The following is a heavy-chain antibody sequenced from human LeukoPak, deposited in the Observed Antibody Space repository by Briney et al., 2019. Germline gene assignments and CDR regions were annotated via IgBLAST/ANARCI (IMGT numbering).Heavy chain of an antibody. D-gene: IGHD3-3*01. CDR3: ARGGYDLWSGYYTGEKYYYGMDV. V-gene: IGHV1-8*01. J-gene: IGHJ6*02. CDR1: GYTFTSYD. Sequence: ASVKVSCKASGYTFTSYDINWVRQATGQGLEWMGWMNPNSGNTGYAQKFQGRVTMTRNTSISTAYMELSSLRSEDTAVYYCARGGYDLWSGYYTGEKYYYGMDVWGQGTTVTVSS. CDR2: MNPNSGNT.